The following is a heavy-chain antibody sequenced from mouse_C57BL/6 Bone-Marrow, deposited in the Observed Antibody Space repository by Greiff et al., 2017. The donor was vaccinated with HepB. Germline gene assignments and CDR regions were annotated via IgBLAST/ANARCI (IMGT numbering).Heavy chain of an antibody. Sequence: VQLQQSGAELARPGASVKLSCKASGYTFTSYGISWVKQRTGQGLEWIGEIYPRSGNTYYNEKFKGKATLTADKSSSTAYMELRSLTSEDSAVYFCARRGYGSGYFDYWGQGTTLTVSS. CDR1: GYTFTSYG. CDR2: IYPRSGNT. D-gene: IGHD1-1*01. J-gene: IGHJ2*01. V-gene: IGHV1-81*01. CDR3: ARRGYGSGYFDY.